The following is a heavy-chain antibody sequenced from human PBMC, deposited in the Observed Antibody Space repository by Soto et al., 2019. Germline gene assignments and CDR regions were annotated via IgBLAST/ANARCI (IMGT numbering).Heavy chain of an antibody. Sequence: ASVKVSCKASGYTFTSYAMGWVRQAPGQRLEWMGWINAGNGNTKYSQNFQGRVTITRDTSASTAYMELSSLRFEDTAVYYCARGKGYNWNHAWFDPWGQGTLVTVSS. J-gene: IGHJ5*02. CDR3: ARGKGYNWNHAWFDP. CDR2: INAGNGNT. CDR1: GYTFTSYA. D-gene: IGHD1-20*01. V-gene: IGHV1-3*01.